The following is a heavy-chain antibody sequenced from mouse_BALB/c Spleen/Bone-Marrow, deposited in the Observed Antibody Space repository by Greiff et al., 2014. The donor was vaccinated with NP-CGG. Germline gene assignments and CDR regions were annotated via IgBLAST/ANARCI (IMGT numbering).Heavy chain of an antibody. J-gene: IGHJ1*01. CDR3: ARVSPYWYFDV. CDR2: ISHSGGSS. Sequence: DVKLVESGGGFVQPGGSLKLSCGASGFTFSSYIMSWVRQTPEKRLEWVAYISHSGGSSYYLDTVKGRFTISRDNAKNTLYLQMSSLKSEDTAMYYCARVSPYWYFDVWGAGTTVTVSS. V-gene: IGHV5-12-2*01. CDR1: GFTFSSYI. D-gene: IGHD6-2*01.